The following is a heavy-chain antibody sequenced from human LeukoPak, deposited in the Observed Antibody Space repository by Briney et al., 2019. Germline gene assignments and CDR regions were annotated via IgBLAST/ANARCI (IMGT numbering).Heavy chain of an antibody. CDR1: GGTFSSYA. J-gene: IGHJ5*02. D-gene: IGHD3-22*01. V-gene: IGHV1-69*04. CDR3: ARDSLDYYDSSGPLRNWFDP. CDR2: IIPILGIA. Sequence: GASVKVSCKASGGTFSSYAISWVRQAPGQGLEWMGRIIPILGIANYAQKFQGRVTITADKSTSTAYMELSSLRSEDTAVYYCARDSLDYYDSSGPLRNWFDPWGQGTLVTVSS.